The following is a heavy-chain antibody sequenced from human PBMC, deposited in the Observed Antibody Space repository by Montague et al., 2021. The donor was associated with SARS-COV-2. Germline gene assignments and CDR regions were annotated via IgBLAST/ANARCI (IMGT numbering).Heavy chain of an antibody. J-gene: IGHJ2*01. V-gene: IGHV4-4*07. CDR3: ARAIWHLDV. Sequence: SETLSLTCSVSGDSISRYYWSWIRQSDGNGLEWIGRVYTGGYVNYNPALQSRVSMSVDTSKSQVSLNVTSVTAADTAVYYCARAIWHLDVWGRGILVTVSS. CDR1: GDSISRYY. CDR2: VYTGGYV.